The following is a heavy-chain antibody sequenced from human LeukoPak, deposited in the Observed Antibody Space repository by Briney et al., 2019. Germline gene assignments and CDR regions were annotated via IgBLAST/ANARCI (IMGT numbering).Heavy chain of an antibody. D-gene: IGHD5-12*01. Sequence: GGTLRLSCAASGFSFSSYGMSWVRQAPGKGLEWVSGISGRGDSTYFADSVKGRFTISRDNAKDSLYLQMNSLRAEDTAVYYCARDPGSGYEEHFDYWGQGTLVTVSS. CDR3: ARDPGSGYEEHFDY. CDR2: ISGRGDST. CDR1: GFSFSSYG. V-gene: IGHV3-23*01. J-gene: IGHJ4*02.